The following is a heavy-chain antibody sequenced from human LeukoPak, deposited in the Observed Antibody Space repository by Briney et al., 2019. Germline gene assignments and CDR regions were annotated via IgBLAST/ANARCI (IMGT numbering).Heavy chain of an antibody. CDR3: ARRHISSGWSFDY. D-gene: IGHD6-19*01. CDR1: GGSISNYH. CDR2: IHTSGST. V-gene: IGHV4-4*07. Sequence: PSETLSLTCIVSGGSISNYHWSWIRQPAGKGLEWIGQIHTSGSTNYNPPLKSRVTVSIDTPENQLSLTIRSVTAADTAIYYCARRHISSGWSFDYWGQGTLVTVSS. J-gene: IGHJ4*02.